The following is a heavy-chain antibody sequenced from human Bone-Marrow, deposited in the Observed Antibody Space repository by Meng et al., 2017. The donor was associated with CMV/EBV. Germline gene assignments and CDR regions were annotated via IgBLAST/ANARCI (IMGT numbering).Heavy chain of an antibody. CDR3: AIVYVGDYDFWSGYWDYYFDY. CDR2: IYYSGST. CDR1: GGSVSSGSYY. J-gene: IGHJ4*02. V-gene: IGHV4-61*01. Sequence: SETLSLTCPVSGGSVSSGSYYWSWIRQPPGKGLEWIGYIYYSGSTNYNPSLKSRVTISVDTSKNQFSLKLSSVTAADTAVYYCAIVYVGDYDFWSGYWDYYFDYWGQGTLVTVSS. D-gene: IGHD3-3*01.